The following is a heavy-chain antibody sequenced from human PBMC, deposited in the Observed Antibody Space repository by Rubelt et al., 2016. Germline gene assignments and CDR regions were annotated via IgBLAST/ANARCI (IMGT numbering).Heavy chain of an antibody. CDR3: ARGGTGWYYYGMDV. CDR1: GFSLSTSGMC. V-gene: IGHV2-70*01. D-gene: IGHD1-14*01. CDR2: IDWDDDK. Sequence: QVTLRESGPALVKPTQTLTLTCTFSGFSLSTSGMCVSWIRQPPGKALEWLTLIDWDDDKYYSNSLKTRLTISKDTSKNHVVLTMTNMDPVDTATYYCARGGTGWYYYGMDVWGQGTTVTVSS. J-gene: IGHJ6*02.